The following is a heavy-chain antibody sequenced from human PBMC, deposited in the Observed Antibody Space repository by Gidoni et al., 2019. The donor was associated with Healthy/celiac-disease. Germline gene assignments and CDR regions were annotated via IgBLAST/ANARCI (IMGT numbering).Heavy chain of an antibody. CDR2: MNPNSGKT. CDR1: GYTSTRYD. D-gene: IGHD3-22*01. Sequence: QVQLVQSGAEVTKPGASVKVSCKASGYTSTRYDINWVRQATGQELVWMGWMNPNSGKTGYAQKFQGRVTMTRNTSIRTDYMEMSRLRSEDTAVYYCASQAVEYYYDSSGYARYYYGMDVWGQGSTVTVSS. V-gene: IGHV1-8*01. J-gene: IGHJ6*02. CDR3: ASQAVEYYYDSSGYARYYYGMDV.